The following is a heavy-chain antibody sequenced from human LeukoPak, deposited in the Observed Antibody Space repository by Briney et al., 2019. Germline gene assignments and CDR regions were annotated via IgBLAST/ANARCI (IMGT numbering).Heavy chain of an antibody. V-gene: IGHV1-18*01. CDR2: ISAYNGNT. D-gene: IGHD2-8*01. Sequence: ASVKVSCKASGYTFTSYGISWVRQAPGQGLEWMGWISAYNGNTNYAQKLQGRVTMTTETSTSTAYMELRSLRSDDTAVYYCARVPGGRYCTNGVCYADYWGQGTLVTVSS. CDR1: GYTFTSYG. J-gene: IGHJ4*02. CDR3: ARVPGGRYCTNGVCYADY.